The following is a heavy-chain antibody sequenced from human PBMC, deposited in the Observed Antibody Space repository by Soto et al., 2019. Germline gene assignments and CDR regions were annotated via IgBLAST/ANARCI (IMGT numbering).Heavy chain of an antibody. CDR3: ARGDTDIVVVPAAIWQYYYYYGMDV. J-gene: IGHJ6*02. CDR1: GGSFNGYY. V-gene: IGHV4-34*01. CDR2: INHSGST. D-gene: IGHD2-2*02. Sequence: SETLSPTCAVYGGSFNGYYWSWIRQPPGKGLEWIGEINHSGSTNYNPSLKSRVTISVDTSKNQFSLKLSSVTAADTAVYYCARGDTDIVVVPAAIWQYYYYYGMDVWGQGTTVT.